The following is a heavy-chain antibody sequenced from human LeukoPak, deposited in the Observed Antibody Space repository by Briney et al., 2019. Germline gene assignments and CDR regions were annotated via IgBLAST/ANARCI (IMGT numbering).Heavy chain of an antibody. CDR1: TYSISSGYY. CDR2: IYYSGST. D-gene: IGHD5-12*01. V-gene: IGHV4-38-2*02. CDR3: AGRGGYDSGDAFDI. J-gene: IGHJ3*02. Sequence: SETLSLTCTVSTYSISSGYYWGWIRQPPGKGLEWIGYIYYSGSTNYNPSLKSRVTISVDTSKNQFSLKLSSVTAADTAVYYCAGRGGYDSGDAFDIWGQGTMVTVSS.